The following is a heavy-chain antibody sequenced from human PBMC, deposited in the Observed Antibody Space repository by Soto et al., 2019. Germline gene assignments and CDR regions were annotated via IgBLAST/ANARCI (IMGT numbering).Heavy chain of an antibody. D-gene: IGHD1-26*01. J-gene: IGHJ4*02. Sequence: GGSLRLSCAASGFTFSSYWMHWVRQAPGKGLVWVSHINSDGSHTTYADSVKGRFTISRDNAKNTLYLQMNSLRAEDTAVYYWVRDDIGVGIDYWGLGTLVTVSS. CDR2: INSDGSHT. V-gene: IGHV3-74*01. CDR1: GFTFSSYW. CDR3: VRDDIGVGIDY.